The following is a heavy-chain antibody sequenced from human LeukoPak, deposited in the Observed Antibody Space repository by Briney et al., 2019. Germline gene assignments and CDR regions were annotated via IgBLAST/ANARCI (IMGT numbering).Heavy chain of an antibody. J-gene: IGHJ4*02. CDR1: GGSISNYY. D-gene: IGHD1-26*01. V-gene: IGHV4-59*01. CDR3: TRDSWTWVH. CDR2: TYYSGST. Sequence: SETLSLTCTVSGGSISNYYWSWIRQPPGKGLEWIGNTYYSGSTNYNPSLKSRVTVSVDTSKNQFSLRLSSVTAADTAVYYCTRDSWTWVHWGQGALVTVSS.